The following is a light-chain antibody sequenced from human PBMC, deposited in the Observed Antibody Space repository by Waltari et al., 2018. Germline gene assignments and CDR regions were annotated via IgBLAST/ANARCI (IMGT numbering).Light chain of an antibody. CDR1: DSDVGIYDY. V-gene: IGLV2-14*03. CDR2: DVT. CDR3: SSYSSDSTPVV. Sequence: QSALTQPASVSGSLGQSIIISCTGTDSDVGIYDYVSCYQQHPGTAPRFLIYDVTRRPCVLSAPFSGSKSGKTASLTSSGLQADDEADYYGSSYSSDSTPVVFGGGTRVTVL. J-gene: IGLJ2*01.